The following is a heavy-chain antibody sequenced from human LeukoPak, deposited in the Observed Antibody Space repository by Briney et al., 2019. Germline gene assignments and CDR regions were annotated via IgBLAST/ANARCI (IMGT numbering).Heavy chain of an antibody. V-gene: IGHV3-23*01. J-gene: IGHJ4*02. CDR3: ARDPGYAIYYFDH. CDR2: ISGNGAST. D-gene: IGHD3-9*01. Sequence: GGSLRLSCAASGFAFRTYAMSWVRQAPGKGLEWVSTISGNGASTYYADSVRGRFTISRDNSKNTLYLQMNSLRAEDTAVYYCARDPGYAIYYFDHWGQGTLATVSS. CDR1: GFAFRTYA.